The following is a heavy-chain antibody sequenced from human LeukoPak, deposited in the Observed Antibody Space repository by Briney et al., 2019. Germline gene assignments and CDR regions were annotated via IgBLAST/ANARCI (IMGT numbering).Heavy chain of an antibody. CDR1: GYTFTGYY. Sequence: ASVKVSCKASGYTFTGYYMHWVRQAPGQGLEWMGWINPNSGGTNYAQKFQGWVTMTRDTSISTAYMELSRVRSDDTAVYYCARDLGYCSGGSCYWGYYFDYWGQGTLVTVSS. CDR2: INPNSGGT. CDR3: ARDLGYCSGGSCYWGYYFDY. D-gene: IGHD2-15*01. V-gene: IGHV1-2*04. J-gene: IGHJ4*02.